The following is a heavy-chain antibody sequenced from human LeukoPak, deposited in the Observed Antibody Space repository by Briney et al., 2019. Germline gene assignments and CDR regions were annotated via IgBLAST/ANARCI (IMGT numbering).Heavy chain of an antibody. D-gene: IGHD3-22*01. J-gene: IGHJ1*01. Sequence: GGSLRLSCAASGFTFDDSAMHWVRQVPGKGLEWVAGISWNSGIIDYADSVKGRFTISRDNAKNSLYLQMNNLRPDDTAFYYCAKAPPYYSDSSGYFQHWGQAPWSPSPQ. V-gene: IGHV3-9*01. CDR2: ISWNSGII. CDR3: AKAPPYYSDSSGYFQH. CDR1: GFTFDDSA.